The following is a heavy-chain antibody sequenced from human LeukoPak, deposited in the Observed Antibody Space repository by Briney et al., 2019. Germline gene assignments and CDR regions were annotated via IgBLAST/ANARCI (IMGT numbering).Heavy chain of an antibody. CDR1: GFTFSSYW. D-gene: IGHD3-3*01. V-gene: IGHV3-74*01. Sequence: GGSLRLSCAASGFTFSSYWMHWVRQAPGKGLVWVSRINTDGSSTSYADSVKGRFTISRDNSKNTLYLQMNSLRAEDTAVNYCASATIFGVVIIPLGYWGQGTLVTVSS. CDR2: INTDGSST. J-gene: IGHJ4*02. CDR3: ASATIFGVVIIPLGY.